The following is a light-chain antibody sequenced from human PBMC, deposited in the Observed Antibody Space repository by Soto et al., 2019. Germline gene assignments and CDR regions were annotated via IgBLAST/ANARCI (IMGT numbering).Light chain of an antibody. Sequence: QSALTQPASVSGSPGQSITISCTGTSSDVGGYNCVSWYQQHPGKAPKLMIYEVSNRPSGVSNRFSGSKSDNTASLTISGLQAEDEADYYCSSYTSSSTPVFGTGTKLTVL. CDR2: EVS. CDR3: SSYTSSSTPV. V-gene: IGLV2-14*01. J-gene: IGLJ1*01. CDR1: SSDVGGYNC.